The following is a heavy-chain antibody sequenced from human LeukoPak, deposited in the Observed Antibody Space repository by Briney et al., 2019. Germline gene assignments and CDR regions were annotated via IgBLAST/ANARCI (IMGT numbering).Heavy chain of an antibody. Sequence: PSETLSLTCTVSGGSLGTYYWSWVRQPPGEGLEWIGYIYSTGSTTYNACLMGRLTISVEESKNECSLRLTSVTAADTAVYFCARPVVPTASDAFDIWGQGTMVSVSS. CDR2: IYSTGST. V-gene: IGHV4-59*01. CDR1: GGSLGTYY. CDR3: ARPVVPTASDAFDI. J-gene: IGHJ3*02. D-gene: IGHD2-2*01.